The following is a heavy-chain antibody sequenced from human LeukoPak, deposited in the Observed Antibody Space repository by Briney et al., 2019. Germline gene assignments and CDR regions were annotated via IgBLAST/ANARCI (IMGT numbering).Heavy chain of an antibody. D-gene: IGHD6-13*01. J-gene: IGHJ6*02. CDR2: IYYSGST. Sequence: PSETLSLTCTVSGGSISSYYWSWIRQPPGKGLEWIGYIYYSGSTNYNPSLKSRVTISVDTSKNQFSLKLSSVTAADTAVYYCARSRAAAGIRPLGYYYYYGMDVWGQGTTVTVSS. V-gene: IGHV4-59*01. CDR3: ARSRAAAGIRPLGYYYYYGMDV. CDR1: GGSISSYY.